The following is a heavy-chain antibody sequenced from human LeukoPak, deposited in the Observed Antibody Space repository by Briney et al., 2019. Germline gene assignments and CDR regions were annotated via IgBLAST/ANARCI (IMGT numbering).Heavy chain of an antibody. CDR3: ARGRPYGLGSSVNWFDP. Sequence: ASVKVSCKASVYTXTGYYMHWVRQAPGQGLEWMGWINPNTGDTNYAQKFQGRVTMTRDTSISTAYMELNRLRSDDTAVYYCARGRPYGLGSSVNWFDPWGPGTLVTVSS. CDR1: VYTXTGYY. D-gene: IGHD3-10*01. V-gene: IGHV1-2*02. J-gene: IGHJ5*02. CDR2: INPNTGDT.